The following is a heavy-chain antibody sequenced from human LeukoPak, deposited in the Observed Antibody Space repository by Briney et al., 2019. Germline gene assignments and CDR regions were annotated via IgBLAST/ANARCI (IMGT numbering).Heavy chain of an antibody. CDR1: GGSSSGYY. CDR2: IYYSGST. CDR3: ARRGSGWYYFDY. J-gene: IGHJ4*02. V-gene: IGHV4-39*01. D-gene: IGHD6-19*01. Sequence: SETLSLTCAVYGGSSSGYYWGWIRQPPGKGLEWIGSIYYSGSTYYNPSLKGRVTISVDTSKNQFSLKLSSVTAADTAVYYCARRGSGWYYFDYWGQGTLVTVSS.